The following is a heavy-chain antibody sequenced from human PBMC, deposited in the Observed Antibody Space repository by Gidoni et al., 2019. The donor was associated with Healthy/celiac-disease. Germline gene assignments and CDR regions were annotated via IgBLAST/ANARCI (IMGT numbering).Heavy chain of an antibody. V-gene: IGHV3-21*01. CDR3: AREGTGLHFDY. J-gene: IGHJ4*02. Sequence: EVQLVESGGGLVKPGGSLRLSCAASGFTFSSYSMNWVRQAPGKGLEWASSISSSSSYIYYADSVKGRFTISRDNAKNSLYLQVNSLRAEDTAVYYCAREGTGLHFDYWGQGTLVTVSS. CDR2: ISSSSSYI. D-gene: IGHD7-27*01. CDR1: GFTFSSYS.